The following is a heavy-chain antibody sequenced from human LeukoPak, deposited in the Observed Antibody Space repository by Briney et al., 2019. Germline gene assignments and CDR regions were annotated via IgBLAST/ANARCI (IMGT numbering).Heavy chain of an antibody. Sequence: ASLRLSCEASGYTFTAYYVHWVRQAPGQGLEWMGGSHPNSGDPYYAQNFQGRVTMTGDTSTSTAYMDVRRLTSGETAVYYCVRAGGSQPLAYWGQGTLVTVSS. CDR2: SHPNSGDP. V-gene: IGHV1-2*02. CDR1: GYTFTAYY. CDR3: VRAGGSQPLAY. D-gene: IGHD3-16*01. J-gene: IGHJ4*02.